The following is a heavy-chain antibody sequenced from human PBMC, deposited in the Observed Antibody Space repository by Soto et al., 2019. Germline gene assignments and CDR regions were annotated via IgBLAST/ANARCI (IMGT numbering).Heavy chain of an antibody. V-gene: IGHV4-31*03. D-gene: IGHD2-15*01. Sequence: QVQLQESGPGLVRPSQTLSLTCTVSGGSINSGDSYWNWIRQHPEKGLEWIGYFNYRGSTFYNPSLKSRIIISVDTSKNQFSLSLSSVTAADTAVYYCARDAPGVAPYWGQGTLVTVSS. J-gene: IGHJ4*02. CDR1: GGSINSGDSY. CDR3: ARDAPGVAPY. CDR2: FNYRGST.